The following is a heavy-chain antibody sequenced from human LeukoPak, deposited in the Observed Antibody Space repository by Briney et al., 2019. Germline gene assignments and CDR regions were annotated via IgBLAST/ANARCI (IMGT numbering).Heavy chain of an antibody. J-gene: IGHJ4*02. CDR2: IIHTGNT. Sequence: SETLSLTCTVSGGSFAGYYWSWVRQPPGKGLEWIGEIIHTGNTNYNPSLKRRVSISVDTSRNQFSLNLSSVTAADTAVYYCARGYSEWICWGQGTLVTVSS. CDR1: GGSFAGYY. V-gene: IGHV4-34*01. CDR3: ARGYSEWIC. D-gene: IGHD2-21*01.